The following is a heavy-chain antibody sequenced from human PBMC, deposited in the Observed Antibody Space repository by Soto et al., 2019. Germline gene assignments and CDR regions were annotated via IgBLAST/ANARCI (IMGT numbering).Heavy chain of an antibody. Sequence: ESGGGVVQPGRSLRLSCAASGFTFSDFPIHWVRQAPGKGLEWVAIILYDGTNDYYADSVKGRFTISRDNSKNEVYLQMNSLRPEDTGLYYCASVDYGDSVYAYWGQGTLVTVSS. D-gene: IGHD4-17*01. CDR2: ILYDGTND. CDR1: GFTFSDFP. V-gene: IGHV3-30-3*01. CDR3: ASVDYGDSVYAY. J-gene: IGHJ4*02.